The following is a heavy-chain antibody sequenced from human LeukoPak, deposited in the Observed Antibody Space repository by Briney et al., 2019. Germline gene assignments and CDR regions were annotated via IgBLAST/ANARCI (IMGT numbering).Heavy chain of an antibody. CDR2: IYYSGST. D-gene: IGHD3-10*01. Sequence: SETLSLTCTVSGGSISNYYWSWVRQPPGKGLEWIGYIYYSGSTNYNPSLTSRVTISLDTSKNQFSLKLSSVTAADTAVYYCARGASRWYGDDYWGQGTLVTVSS. CDR3: ARGASRWYGDDY. J-gene: IGHJ4*02. V-gene: IGHV4-59*01. CDR1: GGSISNYY.